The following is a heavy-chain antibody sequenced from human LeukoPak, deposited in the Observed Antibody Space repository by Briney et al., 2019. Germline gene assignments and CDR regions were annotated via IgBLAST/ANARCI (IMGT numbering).Heavy chain of an antibody. D-gene: IGHD4-11*01. CDR3: ARETTAPNTGHGMDV. CDR1: GFTFSSYA. CDR2: ISYDGSNK. J-gene: IGHJ6*02. V-gene: IGHV3-30-3*01. Sequence: PGRSLRLSCAASGFTFSSYAMHWVRQAPGKGLEWVAVISYDGSNKYYADSVKGRFTISRDNSKNTLYLQMNSLRAEDTAVYYCARETTAPNTGHGMDVWGQGTTVTVSS.